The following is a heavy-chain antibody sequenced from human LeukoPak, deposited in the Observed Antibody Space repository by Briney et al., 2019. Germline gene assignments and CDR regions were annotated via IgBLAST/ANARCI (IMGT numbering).Heavy chain of an antibody. CDR3: ARDPTTGYYKGQAFDI. Sequence: GGSLRLSCAASGFTFSTYTLDWVRQAPGKGLEWVSSISPSSDYMYYADSVKGRFTISRDNAKNSVYLLMNNPRAEDTAVYYCARDPTTGYYKGQAFDIWGQGTMVTVSS. CDR1: GFTFSTYT. V-gene: IGHV3-21*01. CDR2: ISPSSDYM. J-gene: IGHJ3*02. D-gene: IGHD3-9*01.